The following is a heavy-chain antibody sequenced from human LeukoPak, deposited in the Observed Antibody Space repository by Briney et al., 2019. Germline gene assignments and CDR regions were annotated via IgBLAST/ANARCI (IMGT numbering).Heavy chain of an antibody. D-gene: IGHD2-2*01. CDR3: ASSKEYQLLKNDY. J-gene: IGHJ4*02. CDR1: GGSISSSSYY. CDR2: IYYSGST. Sequence: PSETLSLTCTDSGGSISSSSYYWSWIRQPPGKGLEWIGYIYYSGSTYYNPSLKSRVTISVDTSKNQFSLKLSSVTAADTAVYYCASSKEYQLLKNDYWGQGTLVTVSS. V-gene: IGHV4-30-4*08.